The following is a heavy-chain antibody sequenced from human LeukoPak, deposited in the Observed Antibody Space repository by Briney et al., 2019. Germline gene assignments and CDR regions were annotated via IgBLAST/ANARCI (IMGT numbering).Heavy chain of an antibody. Sequence: GGSLRLSCAASGFTFSTYRMHWVRQAPGKGLEWVSAISGSGGSTYYADSVKGRFTISRDNSKNTLYLQMYSLRAEDTAVYYCAKGMRGYYGSGSYYRGDDYWGQGTLVTVSS. J-gene: IGHJ4*02. CDR1: GFTFSTYR. V-gene: IGHV3-23*01. D-gene: IGHD3-10*01. CDR2: ISGSGGST. CDR3: AKGMRGYYGSGSYYRGDDY.